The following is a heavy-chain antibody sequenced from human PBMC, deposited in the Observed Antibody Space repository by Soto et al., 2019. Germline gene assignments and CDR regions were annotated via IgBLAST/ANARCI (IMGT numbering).Heavy chain of an antibody. CDR2: ISGSGGST. V-gene: IGHV3-23*01. J-gene: IGHJ4*02. D-gene: IGHD6-19*01. Sequence: EVQLLESGGGLVQPGGSLRLSCAASGFTFSSYVMSWVRQAPGKGLEWVSAISGSGGSTYYADSVKGRFTISRDNSKNTLYLQMNSLRAEDTAVYYCAKDTSSGWSLGMYGYWGQGTLVTVSS. CDR1: GFTFSSYV. CDR3: AKDTSSGWSLGMYGY.